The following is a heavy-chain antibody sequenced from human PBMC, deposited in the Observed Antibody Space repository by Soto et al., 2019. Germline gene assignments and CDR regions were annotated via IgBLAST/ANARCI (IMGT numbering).Heavy chain of an antibody. V-gene: IGHV4-59*12. D-gene: IGHD5-12*01. J-gene: IGHJ5*02. CDR1: SGSISTYY. Sequence: PSETLSLTCTVSSGSISTYYWSWIRQPPGKGLEWIGYIYYTGSTNYNPSLKTRVAISIDTSKNQFSLNLSSVTAADTAVYYCARTDIVATRGISWFDPWGQGTLVTVSS. CDR3: ARTDIVATRGISWFDP. CDR2: IYYTGST.